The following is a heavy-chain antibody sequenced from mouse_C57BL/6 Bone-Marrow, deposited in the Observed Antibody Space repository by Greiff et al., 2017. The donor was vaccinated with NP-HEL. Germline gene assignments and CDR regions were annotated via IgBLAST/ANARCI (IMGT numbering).Heavy chain of an antibody. CDR1: GYTFTSYW. J-gene: IGHJ2*01. CDR2: IYPGSGST. Sequence: QVQLQQSGAELVKPGASVKMSCKASGYTFTSYWITWVKQRPGQGLEWIGDIYPGSGSTNYNEKFKSKATLTVDTSSSTAYMQLSSLTSEDSAVYYCARERITTVVAKGFWGQGTTLTVSS. D-gene: IGHD1-1*01. CDR3: ARERITTVVAKGF. V-gene: IGHV1-55*01.